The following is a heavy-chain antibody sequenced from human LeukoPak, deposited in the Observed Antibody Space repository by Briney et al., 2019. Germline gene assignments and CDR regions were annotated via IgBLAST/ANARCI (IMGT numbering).Heavy chain of an antibody. CDR1: GGSFSGYY. J-gene: IGHJ5*02. V-gene: IGHV4-34*01. Sequence: PSETLSLTCAVYGGSFSGYYWSWIRQPPGKGLEWIGEINHSGSTNYNPSLKSRVTISVDTSKNQFSLKLSSVTAADTAVYYCARHSEEWQNGSGSYIWWFDPWGQGTLVTVSS. CDR3: ARHSEEWQNGSGSYIWWFDP. CDR2: INHSGST. D-gene: IGHD3-10*01.